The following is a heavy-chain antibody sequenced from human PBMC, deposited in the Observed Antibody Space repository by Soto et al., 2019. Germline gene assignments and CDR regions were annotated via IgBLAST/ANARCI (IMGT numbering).Heavy chain of an antibody. CDR3: ARFHCSGGSCYSFGRYYGMDV. D-gene: IGHD2-15*01. CDR1: GYSFTSYW. V-gene: IGHV5-51*01. J-gene: IGHJ6*02. CDR2: IYPGDSDT. Sequence: PGESLKISCKGSGYSFTSYWIGWVRQMPGKGLEWMGIIYPGDSDTRYSPSFQGQVTISADKSISTAYLQWSSLKASDTAMYYCARFHCSGGSCYSFGRYYGMDVWGQGTTVTVSS.